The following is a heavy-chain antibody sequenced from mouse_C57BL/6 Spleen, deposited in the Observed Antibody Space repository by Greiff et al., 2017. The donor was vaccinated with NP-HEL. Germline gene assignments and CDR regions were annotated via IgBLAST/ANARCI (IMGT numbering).Heavy chain of an antibody. Sequence: EVQLQQSGPELVKPGASVKISCKASGYTFTDYYMNWVKQSHGKSLEWIGDINPNNGGTSYNQKFKGKATLTVDKSSSTAYMELRSLTSEDSAVYYCARAVSYWYFDVWGTGTTVTVSS. CDR2: INPNNGGT. CDR3: ARAVSYWYFDV. V-gene: IGHV1-26*01. J-gene: IGHJ1*03. CDR1: GYTFTDYY. D-gene: IGHD2-2*01.